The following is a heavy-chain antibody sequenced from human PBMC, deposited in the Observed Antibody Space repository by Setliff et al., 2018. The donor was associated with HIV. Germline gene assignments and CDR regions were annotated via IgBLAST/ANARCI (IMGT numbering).Heavy chain of an antibody. V-gene: IGHV1-2*02. Sequence: VKVSCKTAGYTFTGHFIHWMRQAPGQGLEWMGWINPNSGATDYAWRFEDRVTMTSDTSIRTVYMELSSLRSDDTAVYYCARDTAIGWYGESKMSDFWGQGTLVTVAS. CDR3: ARDTAIGWYGESKMSDF. D-gene: IGHD3-10*01. CDR2: INPNSGAT. CDR1: GYTFTGHF. J-gene: IGHJ4*02.